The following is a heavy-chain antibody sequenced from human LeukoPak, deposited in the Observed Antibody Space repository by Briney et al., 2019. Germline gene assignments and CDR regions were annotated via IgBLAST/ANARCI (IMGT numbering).Heavy chain of an antibody. D-gene: IGHD2-15*01. J-gene: IGHJ4*02. CDR3: ARGSYCSGGSCYLVPGPDY. CDR1: GFTFSSYA. V-gene: IGHV3-30-3*01. CDR2: ISYDGSNK. Sequence: GGSLRLSCAASGFTFSSYAMHWVRQAPGKGLEWVAVISYDGSNKYYADSVKGRFTISRDNSKNTLYLQMNSLRAEDTAVYYCARGSYCSGGSCYLVPGPDYWREGTLVTVS.